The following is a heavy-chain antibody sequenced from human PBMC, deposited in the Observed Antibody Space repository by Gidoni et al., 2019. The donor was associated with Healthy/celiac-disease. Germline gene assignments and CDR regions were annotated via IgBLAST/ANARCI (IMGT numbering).Heavy chain of an antibody. CDR3: ARGAPTGIPIQVDFDY. CDR1: GAAISSYY. Sequence: QVQLQESGPGLVSPLETLSLTCTVSGAAISSYYWSWIRQPPGKGMEWIGYIYYSGSTNYNPSLKSRVTISVDTSKNQFSLKLSSVTAADTAVYYCARGAPTGIPIQVDFDYWGQGTLVTVSS. J-gene: IGHJ4*02. D-gene: IGHD5-18*01. V-gene: IGHV4-59*01. CDR2: IYYSGST.